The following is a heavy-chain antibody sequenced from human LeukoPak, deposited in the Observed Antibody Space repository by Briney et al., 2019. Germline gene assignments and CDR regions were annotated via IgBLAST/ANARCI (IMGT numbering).Heavy chain of an antibody. CDR3: AKDGGYSYGSDYYYYMDV. CDR2: ILYDGSNK. J-gene: IGHJ6*03. Sequence: GGSLRLSCAASGFTFSSYGMHWVRQAPGKGLEWVAFILYDGSNKYYADSVKGRFTISRDNSKNTLYLQMNSLRAEDTAVYYCAKDGGYSYGSDYYYYMDVWGKGTTVTISS. CDR1: GFTFSSYG. V-gene: IGHV3-30*02. D-gene: IGHD5-18*01.